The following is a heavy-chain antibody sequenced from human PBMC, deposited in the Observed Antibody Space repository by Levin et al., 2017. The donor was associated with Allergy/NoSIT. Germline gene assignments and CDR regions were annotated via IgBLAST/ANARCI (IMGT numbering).Heavy chain of an antibody. Sequence: ASVKVSCKASGGTFSSYTISWVRQAPGQGLEWMGRIIPILGIANYAQKFQGRVTITADKSTSTAYMELSSLRSEDTAVYYCARDLGTADPKGAFDIWGQGTMVTVSS. CDR3: ARDLGTADPKGAFDI. V-gene: IGHV1-69*04. J-gene: IGHJ3*02. CDR1: GGTFSSYT. D-gene: IGHD2-21*02. CDR2: IIPILGIA.